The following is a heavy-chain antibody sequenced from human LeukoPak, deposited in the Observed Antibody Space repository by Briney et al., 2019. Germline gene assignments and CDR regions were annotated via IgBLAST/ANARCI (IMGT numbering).Heavy chain of an antibody. CDR2: INHSGST. CDR3: ARHGGYSSSWYTQMNTYWFDP. Sequence: PSETLSLTCTVSGGSISSSSYYWGWIRQPPGKGLEWIGEINHSGSTNYNPSLKSRVTISVDTSKNQFSLKLSSVTAADTAVYYCARHGGYSSSWYTQMNTYWFDPWGQGTLVTVSS. D-gene: IGHD6-13*01. J-gene: IGHJ5*02. V-gene: IGHV4-39*01. CDR1: GGSISSSSYY.